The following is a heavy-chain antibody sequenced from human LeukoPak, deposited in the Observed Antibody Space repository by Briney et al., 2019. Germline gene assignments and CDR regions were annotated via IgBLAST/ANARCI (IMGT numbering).Heavy chain of an antibody. CDR3: ARFGDRNSGYSYGYPVGY. CDR1: GGSISSSSYC. J-gene: IGHJ4*02. CDR2: IYYSGST. V-gene: IGHV4-39*01. Sequence: SETLSLTCTVSGGSISSSSYCWGWLRQPPGKGLEWFVSIYYSGSTYSHPYLKRRITISVYTSKNQFYLKLSSVTAADTAAYYCARFGDRNSGYSYGYPVGYGGQGTLVTVSS. D-gene: IGHD5-18*01.